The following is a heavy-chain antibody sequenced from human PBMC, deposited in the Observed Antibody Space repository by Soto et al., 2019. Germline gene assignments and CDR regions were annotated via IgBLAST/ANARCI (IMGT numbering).Heavy chain of an antibody. CDR2: ISYDGSNK. CDR3: AKNPLPYYDSSGHFDY. J-gene: IGHJ4*02. CDR1: GFTFSSYG. Sequence: GGSLRLSCAASGFTFSSYGMHWVRQAPGKGLEWVAVISYDGSNKYYADSVKGRFTISRDNSKNTLYLQMNSLRAEDTAVYYCAKNPLPYYDSSGHFDYWGQGTLVTVSS. V-gene: IGHV3-30*18. D-gene: IGHD3-22*01.